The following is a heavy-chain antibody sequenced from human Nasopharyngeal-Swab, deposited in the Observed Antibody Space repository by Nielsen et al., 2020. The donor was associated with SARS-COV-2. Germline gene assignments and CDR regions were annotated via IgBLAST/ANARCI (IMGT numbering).Heavy chain of an antibody. CDR3: ARGGLGVYDSSGYYYLTY. CDR2: IYHSGST. D-gene: IGHD3-22*01. V-gene: IGHV4-30-2*01. Sequence: WIRQPPGKGLERIGYIYHSGSTYYNPSLKSRVTISVDRSKNQFSLKLSSVTAADTAVYYCARGGLGVYDSSGYYYLTYWGQGTLVTVSS. J-gene: IGHJ4*02.